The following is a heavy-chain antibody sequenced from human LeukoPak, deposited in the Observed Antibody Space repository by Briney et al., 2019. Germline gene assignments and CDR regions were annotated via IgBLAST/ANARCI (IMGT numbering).Heavy chain of an antibody. CDR3: ARGSKMVGGARHYNYFDP. CDR2: INHSGNT. D-gene: IGHD3-10*01. CDR1: GGSFSDYY. Sequence: SETLSLTCAVYGGSFSDYYWNWIRQPPGKGLEWIAEINHSGNTNYNPSLNNRVKSRVTISVDTSKNQFSLNLNSVTAADTAVHYCARGSKMVGGARHYNYFDPWGQGTLVTVSS. V-gene: IGHV4-34*01. J-gene: IGHJ5*02.